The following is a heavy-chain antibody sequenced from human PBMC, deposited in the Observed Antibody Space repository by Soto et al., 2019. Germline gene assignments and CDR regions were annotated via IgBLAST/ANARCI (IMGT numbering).Heavy chain of an antibody. CDR1: GFTFSSYA. J-gene: IGHJ4*02. CDR2: ISGSGGST. D-gene: IGHD6-19*01. Sequence: EVQLLESGGGLVQPGGSLRLSCAASGFTFSSYAMSWVRQAPGKGLEWVSAISGSGGSTYYADSVKGRFTISRDNSKNTRYLQMNSLRAEDTAVYYCAKGSTYGHSSGWYYFDYWGQGTLVTVSS. V-gene: IGHV3-23*01. CDR3: AKGSTYGHSSGWYYFDY.